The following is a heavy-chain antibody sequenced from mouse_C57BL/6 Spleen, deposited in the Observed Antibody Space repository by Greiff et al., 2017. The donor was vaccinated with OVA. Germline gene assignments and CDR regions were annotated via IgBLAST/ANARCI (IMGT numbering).Heavy chain of an antibody. CDR1: GYSITSGYY. CDR2: ISYDGSN. CDR3: ARATSPYYDY. Sequence: ESGPGLVKPSQSLSLTCSVTGYSITSGYYWNWIRQFPGNKLEWMGYISYDGSNNYNPSLKNRISITRDTSKNQFFLKLNSVTTEDTATYYCARATSPYYDYWGQGTTLTVSA. J-gene: IGHJ2*01. V-gene: IGHV3-6*01.